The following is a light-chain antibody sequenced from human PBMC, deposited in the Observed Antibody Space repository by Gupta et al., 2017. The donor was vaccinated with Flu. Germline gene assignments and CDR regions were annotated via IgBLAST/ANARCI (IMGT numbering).Light chain of an antibody. V-gene: IGKV3-15*01. CDR3: QQYKNWPPFMYS. Sequence: EIVMTQSPATLSVSPGERATLSCRASQSVSSNLAWYQQKPGQAPRLLIYGASTRATGSPARFSGSGSGTECTLTISSLQSEEFAVYYCQQYKNWPPFMYSFGQGTKLEIK. CDR2: GAS. CDR1: QSVSSN. J-gene: IGKJ2*03.